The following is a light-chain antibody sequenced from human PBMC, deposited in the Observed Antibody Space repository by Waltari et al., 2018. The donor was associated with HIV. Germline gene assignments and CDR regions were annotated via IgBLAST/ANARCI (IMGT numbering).Light chain of an antibody. V-gene: IGLV2-23*02. CDR1: SSDVGSYNL. Sequence: QSALTQSASVPGSPGPSITISCTGTSSDVGSYNLVSWYQHHPGKAPKLMIYEVNKRPSGVSNRFSGSKSGNTASLTISGLQAEDEADYYCCSYAGSSTSVVFGGGTKLTVL. CDR2: EVN. J-gene: IGLJ2*01. CDR3: CSYAGSSTSVV.